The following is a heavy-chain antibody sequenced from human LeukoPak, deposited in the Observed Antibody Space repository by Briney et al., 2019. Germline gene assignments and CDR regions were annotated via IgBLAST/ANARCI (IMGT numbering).Heavy chain of an antibody. D-gene: IGHD6-6*01. V-gene: IGHV1-46*03. Sequence: GASVKVSCKASGYTFTSYYMHWVRQAPGQGLEWMGIINPSGGSTSYAQKFQGRVTMTRDTSTSTVYMELSSLRSEVTAVYYCAFIAARHPFDYWGQGTLVTVSS. CDR3: AFIAARHPFDY. J-gene: IGHJ4*02. CDR1: GYTFTSYY. CDR2: INPSGGST.